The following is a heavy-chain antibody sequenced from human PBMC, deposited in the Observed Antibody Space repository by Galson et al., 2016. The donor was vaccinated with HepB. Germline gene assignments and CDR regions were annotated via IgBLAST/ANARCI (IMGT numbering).Heavy chain of an antibody. CDR2: MSSDGSYK. CDR3: ARDLGEGENWFDP. J-gene: IGHJ5*02. D-gene: IGHD3-16*01. Sequence: SLRLSCAASGLSFSFYAMHWVRQAPGKGLEWVAVMSSDGSYKNHADSVRGRFTVSRDNSKKRLYLQMNSLRAEDTAVYYCARDLGEGENWFDPWGQGTLVTVSS. V-gene: IGHV3-30*04. CDR1: GLSFSFYA.